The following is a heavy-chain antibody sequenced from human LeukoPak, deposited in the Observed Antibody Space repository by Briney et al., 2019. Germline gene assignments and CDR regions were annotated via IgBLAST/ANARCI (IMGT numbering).Heavy chain of an antibody. CDR1: GGSISSYY. V-gene: IGHV4-59*08. Sequence: PSETLSLTCTVSGGSISSYYWSWIRQPPGKGLEWIGYIYYTGSTNYNPSLKSRVTISLDTSKNQSSLKLSSVTAADTAMYYCARLPLFHYMDVWGKGTTVTVSS. J-gene: IGHJ6*03. D-gene: IGHD2-21*01. CDR2: IYYTGST. CDR3: ARLPLFHYMDV.